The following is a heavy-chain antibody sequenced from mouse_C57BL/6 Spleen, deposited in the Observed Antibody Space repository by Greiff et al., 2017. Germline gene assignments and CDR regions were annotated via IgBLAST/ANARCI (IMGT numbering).Heavy chain of an antibody. J-gene: IGHJ1*03. Sequence: QVQLQQSGPGLVQPSQSLSITCTVSGFSLTSYGVHWVRQSPGKGLEWLGVIWSGGSTDYNAAFISRLSISKDNSKSQVFFKMNSLQADDTAIYYCARGLYDGYSWYFDVWGTGTTVTVSS. V-gene: IGHV2-2*01. CDR2: IWSGGST. CDR3: ARGLYDGYSWYFDV. CDR1: GFSLTSYG. D-gene: IGHD2-3*01.